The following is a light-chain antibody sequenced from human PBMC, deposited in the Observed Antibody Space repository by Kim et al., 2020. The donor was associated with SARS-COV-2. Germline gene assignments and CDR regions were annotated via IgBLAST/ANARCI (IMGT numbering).Light chain of an antibody. Sequence: LTQSPGTLSSSPGETVTLFCRASQRVRNDYLAWYQHKVGQAPRLLVYAASTRATGIPDRFSGSGSGTDFMLTINTLEPEDFAVYYCHHYGDSPYTFGQGTKLEIK. CDR1: QRVRNDY. CDR3: HHYGDSPYT. J-gene: IGKJ2*01. CDR2: AAS. V-gene: IGKV3-20*01.